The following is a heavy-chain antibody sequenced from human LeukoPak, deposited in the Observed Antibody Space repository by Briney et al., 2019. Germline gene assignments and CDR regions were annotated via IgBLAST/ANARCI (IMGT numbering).Heavy chain of an antibody. J-gene: IGHJ6*03. V-gene: IGHV3-11*03. CDR3: ANSMATVTTLGYMDV. CDR2: ISSSSSYI. D-gene: IGHD4-17*01. CDR1: GFTFSAYY. Sequence: GGSLRLSCAASGFTFSAYYMSWIRQAPGKGLEWVSSISSSSSYIYYADSVKGRFTISRDNSKNTLYLQMNSLRAEDTAVYYCANSMATVTTLGYMDVWGKGPRSPSP.